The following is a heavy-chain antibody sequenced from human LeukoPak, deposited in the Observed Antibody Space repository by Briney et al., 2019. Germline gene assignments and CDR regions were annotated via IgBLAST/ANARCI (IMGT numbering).Heavy chain of an antibody. J-gene: IGHJ6*02. CDR3: AREVERGYYYYGMDV. CDR1: GFTFSSYA. CDR2: ISYDGSNK. V-gene: IGHV3-30-3*01. Sequence: GGSLRLSCAASGFTFSSYAMHWVRQAPGKGLEWVAVISYDGSNKYYADSVKGRFTISRDNSKNTLYLQMNSLRAEDTAVYYCAREVERGYYYYGMDVWGQGTTVTVSS. D-gene: IGHD5-24*01.